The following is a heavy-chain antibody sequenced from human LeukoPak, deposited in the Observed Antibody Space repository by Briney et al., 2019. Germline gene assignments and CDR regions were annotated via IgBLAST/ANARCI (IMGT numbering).Heavy chain of an antibody. CDR3: ARALPTVERDLFDY. CDR1: GFTFDDYG. V-gene: IGHV3-20*04. D-gene: IGHD3/OR15-3a*01. Sequence: GGSLRLSCAASGFTFDDYGMSWVRQAPGKGLEWVSGINWNGGSTGYADSVKGRFTISRDNAKNSLYLQMNSLRAEDTALYYCARALPTVERDLFDYWGQGTLVTVSS. CDR2: INWNGGST. J-gene: IGHJ4*02.